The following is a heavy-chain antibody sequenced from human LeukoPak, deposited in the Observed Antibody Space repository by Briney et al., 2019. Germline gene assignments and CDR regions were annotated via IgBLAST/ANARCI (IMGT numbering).Heavy chain of an antibody. Sequence: GESLKISCKGSGYRFTSYWIGWVRQMPGKGLEWMGIIYPGDSDTRYSPSFQGQVTISADKSISTAYLQWSSLKASDTAMYYCARRSGWTDDAFDIWGQGTMVTVSS. CDR1: GYRFTSYW. CDR2: IYPGDSDT. CDR3: ARRSGWTDDAFDI. J-gene: IGHJ3*02. D-gene: IGHD6-19*01. V-gene: IGHV5-51*01.